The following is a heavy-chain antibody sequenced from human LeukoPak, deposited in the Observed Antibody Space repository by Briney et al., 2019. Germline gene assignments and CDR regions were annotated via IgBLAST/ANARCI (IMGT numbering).Heavy chain of an antibody. CDR3: AKSDYYDSSGYYYGSDY. D-gene: IGHD3-22*01. Sequence: GGSLRLSCAASGFTFSSYAMTWVRQAPGKGLEWVSGISGSGGSTYYADSVKGRFTISRDNSKNTLYVQMDSLRAEDTAVYYCAKSDYYDSSGYYYGSDYWGQGTLVTVSS. J-gene: IGHJ4*02. V-gene: IGHV3-23*01. CDR1: GFTFSSYA. CDR2: ISGSGGST.